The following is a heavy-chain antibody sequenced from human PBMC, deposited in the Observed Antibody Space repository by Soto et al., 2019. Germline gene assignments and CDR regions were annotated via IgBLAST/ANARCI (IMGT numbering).Heavy chain of an antibody. D-gene: IGHD5-18*01. Sequence: PSETLSLTCTVSGGSISSYYWSWIRQPPGKGLEWIGYIYYTGSTNYNPSLKSRVIISADTSKNQFSLNLTSVTAADTAVYYCAREYTYGSNFFDCWGQGALVTVSS. CDR1: GGSISSYY. V-gene: IGHV4-59*12. CDR3: AREYTYGSNFFDC. J-gene: IGHJ4*02. CDR2: IYYTGST.